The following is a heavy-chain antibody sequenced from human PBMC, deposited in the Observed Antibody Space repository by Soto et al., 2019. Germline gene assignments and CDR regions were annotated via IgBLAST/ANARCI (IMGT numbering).Heavy chain of an antibody. CDR3: ASDLGTAMVTGYYGMDV. V-gene: IGHV1-46*03. J-gene: IGHJ6*02. CDR1: GYTFTSYY. D-gene: IGHD5-18*01. Sequence: QVQLVQSGAEVKKPGASVKVSCKAPGYTFTSYYMHWVRQAPGQGLEWMGIINPSGGSTSYAQKFQGRVTMTRDTSTSTVYMELSSLRSEDTAVYYCASDLGTAMVTGYYGMDVWGQGTTVTVSS. CDR2: INPSGGST.